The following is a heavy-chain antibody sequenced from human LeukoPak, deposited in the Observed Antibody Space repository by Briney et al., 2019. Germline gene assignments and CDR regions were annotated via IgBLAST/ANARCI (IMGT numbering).Heavy chain of an antibody. J-gene: IGHJ6*03. CDR1: GYTFTGYY. CDR2: INPSGGST. V-gene: IGHV1-46*01. Sequence: GASVKVSCKASGYTFTGYYMHWVRQAPGQGLEWMGIINPSGGSTSYAQEFQGRVTMTRDMSTSTVYMELSSLRSEDTAVYYCARDYYDSSGYYPNVAYYYYMDVWGKGTTVTVSS. D-gene: IGHD3-22*01. CDR3: ARDYYDSSGYYPNVAYYYYMDV.